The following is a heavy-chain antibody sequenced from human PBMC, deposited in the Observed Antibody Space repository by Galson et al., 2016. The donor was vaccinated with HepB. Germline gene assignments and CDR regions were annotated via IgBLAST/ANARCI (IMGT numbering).Heavy chain of an antibody. D-gene: IGHD6-25*01. CDR1: GYTFISYG. Sequence: SVKVSCKASGYTFISYGISWVRQAPGQGLEWMGWISAYNGNTKYGHRLEGRVTMTTDRSTSTAYMELRSLRPDDTAMYYCARDPASADNFYYYGMDVWGHGTTVTVSS. CDR3: ARDPASADNFYYYGMDV. CDR2: ISAYNGNT. J-gene: IGHJ6*02. V-gene: IGHV1-18*01.